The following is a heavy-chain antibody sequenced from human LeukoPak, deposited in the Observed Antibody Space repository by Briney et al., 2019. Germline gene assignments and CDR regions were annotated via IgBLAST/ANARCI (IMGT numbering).Heavy chain of an antibody. CDR3: ARGGYYDSRGYLAAY. CDR1: GFNFDDHG. V-gene: IGHV3-20*04. CDR2: ISWNGGST. Sequence: GGSLRLSCAAAGFNFDDHGMSWVRQAPGKGLEWVSGISWNGGSTGYGDSVKGRFTISRDNARNSLYLQMDSLRAEDTAVYYCARGGYYDSRGYLAAYWGQGTLVTVSS. D-gene: IGHD3-22*01. J-gene: IGHJ4*02.